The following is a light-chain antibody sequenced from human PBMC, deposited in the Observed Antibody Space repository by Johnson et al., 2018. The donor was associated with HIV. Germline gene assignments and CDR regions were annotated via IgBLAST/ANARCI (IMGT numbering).Light chain of an antibody. Sequence: QSVLTQPPSVSAAPGQRVTISCSGSSSNIGNNYVSWYQQLPGTAPKLLIYENNKRPSGIPDRFSGSKSGTSATLGITGLQTGDEADYYCGTGDSSLGAYVFGTRTQSTVL. V-gene: IGLV1-51*02. CDR3: GTGDSSLGAYV. CDR1: SSNIGNNY. J-gene: IGLJ1*01. CDR2: ENN.